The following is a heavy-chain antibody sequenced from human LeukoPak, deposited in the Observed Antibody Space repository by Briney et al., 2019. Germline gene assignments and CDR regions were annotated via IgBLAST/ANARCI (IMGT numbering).Heavy chain of an antibody. CDR3: ARDQYSSSGYYMDV. CDR2: INPNSGGT. CDR1: VYTFTCYY. Sequence: ASVTVSCKGSVYTFTCYYMHWVRQAPGQGREWMGWINPNSGGTNYAQKFQGRVTMTRDTSISTAYMELSRLRSDDTAVYYCARDQYSSSGYYMDVWGKGTTVTVSS. J-gene: IGHJ6*03. V-gene: IGHV1-2*02. D-gene: IGHD6-6*01.